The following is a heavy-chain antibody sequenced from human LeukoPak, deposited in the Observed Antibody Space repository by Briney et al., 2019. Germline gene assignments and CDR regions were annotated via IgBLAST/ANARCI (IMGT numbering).Heavy chain of an antibody. CDR1: GFTFSSYG. Sequence: GGSLRLSCAASGFTFSSYGMHWVRQAPGKGLEWVAVISYDGSNKYYADSVKGRFTISRDNSKNTLYLQMNSLRAEDTAVYYCAASSGYFWGQGTLVTVSS. CDR3: AASSGYF. D-gene: IGHD3-22*01. J-gene: IGHJ4*02. V-gene: IGHV3-30*03. CDR2: ISYDGSNK.